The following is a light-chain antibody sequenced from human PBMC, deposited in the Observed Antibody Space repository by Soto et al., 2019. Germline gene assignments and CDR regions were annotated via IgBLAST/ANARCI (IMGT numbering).Light chain of an antibody. CDR1: QSVLYNSNNKHY. Sequence: DIVMTQSPDSLAVSLGERATINCKPSQSVLYNSNNKHYLAWYQHKPGQPPRLLIYWASTRESGVPDRFSCSGSGRDFTLTSSSLQPEDVAVYYCQQYYSTPLTFGGGTKVEIK. V-gene: IGKV4-1*01. CDR2: WAS. CDR3: QQYYSTPLT. J-gene: IGKJ4*01.